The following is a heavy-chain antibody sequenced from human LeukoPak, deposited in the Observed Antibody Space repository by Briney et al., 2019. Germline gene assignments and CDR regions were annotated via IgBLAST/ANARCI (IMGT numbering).Heavy chain of an antibody. J-gene: IGHJ4*02. D-gene: IGHD3-10*01. CDR1: GGSISSHY. V-gene: IGHV4-4*07. Sequence: PSETLSLTCNVSGGSISSHYWSWIRQPARKGLEWIGRIYTSVTTNYNPSLKSRVTMSIDASKNQFSLRLSSVTAADTAVYYCARGRRGLLWFGSFDYWGQGTLVTVSS. CDR2: IYTSVTT. CDR3: ARGRRGLLWFGSFDY.